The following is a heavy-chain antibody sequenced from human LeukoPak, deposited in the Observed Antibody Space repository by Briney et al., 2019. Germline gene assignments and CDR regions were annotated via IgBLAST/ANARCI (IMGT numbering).Heavy chain of an antibody. CDR3: ARAYDYVWGSYRPNFDY. J-gene: IGHJ4*02. CDR2: ISSSGSTI. V-gene: IGHV3-48*03. CDR1: GFTFSIYE. D-gene: IGHD3-16*02. Sequence: GGSLRLSCAASGFTFSIYEMNWVRQAPGKGLEWVSYISSSGSTIYYADSVKGRFTISGDNAKNSPYLQMNSLRAEDTAVYYCARAYDYVWGSYRPNFDYWGQGTLVTVSS.